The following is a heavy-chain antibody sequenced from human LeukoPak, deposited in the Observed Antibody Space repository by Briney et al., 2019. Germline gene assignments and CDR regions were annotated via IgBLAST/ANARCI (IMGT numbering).Heavy chain of an antibody. CDR2: ISSSSSTI. CDR1: GFTFSSYS. Sequence: PGGSLRLSCAASGFTFSSYSMNWVRQAPGKGLEWVSYISSSSSTIYYADSVKGRFTISRDNAKNTLYLQMSSLRAEDTAVYYCARVTRSSITIFGPLENWGQGTLVTVSS. CDR3: ARVTRSSITIFGPLEN. D-gene: IGHD3-3*01. V-gene: IGHV3-48*01. J-gene: IGHJ4*02.